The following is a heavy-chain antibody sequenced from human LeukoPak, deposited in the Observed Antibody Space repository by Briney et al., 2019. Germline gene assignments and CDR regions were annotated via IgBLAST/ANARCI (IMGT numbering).Heavy chain of an antibody. CDR2: IYYSGST. CDR1: GGSISSYY. V-gene: IGHV4-59*01. Sequence: SETLSLTCTVSGGSISSYYWSWIRQPPGKGLEWIGYIYYSGSTNYNPSLKSRVTISVDTSKNQFSLKLSSVTAADTAVYYCARGGYRYYYYMDVWGKGTTVTVSS. J-gene: IGHJ6*03. D-gene: IGHD1-1*01. CDR3: ARGGYRYYYYMDV.